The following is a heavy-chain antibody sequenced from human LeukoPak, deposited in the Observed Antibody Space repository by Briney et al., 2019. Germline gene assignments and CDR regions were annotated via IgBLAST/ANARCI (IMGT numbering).Heavy chain of an antibody. CDR1: GYTLTELS. D-gene: IGHD1-26*01. Sequence: ASVKVSCKVCGYTLTELSMHWVRQAPGKGLEWMGGFDPEDGETIYAQKFQGRVTMTEDTSTDTAYMELSSLRSEDTAVYYCATDLGQGSYWDYWGQGTLVTVSS. V-gene: IGHV1-24*01. J-gene: IGHJ4*02. CDR2: FDPEDGET. CDR3: ATDLGQGSYWDY.